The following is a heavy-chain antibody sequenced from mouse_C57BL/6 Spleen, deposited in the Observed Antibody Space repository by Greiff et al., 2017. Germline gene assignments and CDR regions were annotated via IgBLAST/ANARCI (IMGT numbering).Heavy chain of an antibody. J-gene: IGHJ3*01. D-gene: IGHD2-2*01. CDR2: INSDGGST. V-gene: IGHV5-2*01. CDR1: EYEFPSHD. Sequence: DVQLVESGGGLVQPGESLKLSCESNEYEFPSHDMSWVRKTPEKRLELVAAINSDGGSTYYPDTMERRYIISRDNTKKALYLQMSRLRSEDTALYYCARHRGELGLRREAWFAYWGQGTLVTVSA. CDR3: ARHRGELGLRREAWFAY.